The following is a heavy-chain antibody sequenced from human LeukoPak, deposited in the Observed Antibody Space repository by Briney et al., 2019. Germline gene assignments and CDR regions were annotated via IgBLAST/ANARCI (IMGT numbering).Heavy chain of an antibody. D-gene: IGHD6-6*01. CDR2: INPNSGNP. J-gene: IGHJ5*02. Sequence: ASVKVSCKASGYTFTSYDINSVRQATGQGLELKGWINPNSGNPGYAQKFQGRVTITRNTSISTAYMELSSLRSEDTAVYYCARGRDQYSSSRWFDPWGQGTLVTVSS. V-gene: IGHV1-8*03. CDR1: GYTFTSYD. CDR3: ARGRDQYSSSRWFDP.